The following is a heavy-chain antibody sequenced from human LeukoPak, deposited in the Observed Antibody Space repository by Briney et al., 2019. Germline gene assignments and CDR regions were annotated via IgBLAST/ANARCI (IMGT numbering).Heavy chain of an antibody. Sequence: ASVKVSCKASGYTFTGYYMHWVRQAPGHGLEWMGRINPNSGGTNYAQKFQGRVTMTRDTSISTAYMELSRLRSDDTAVYYCASGYYDSSGYWSWGQGTLVTVSS. D-gene: IGHD3-22*01. V-gene: IGHV1-2*06. CDR2: INPNSGGT. CDR3: ASGYYDSSGYWS. CDR1: GYTFTGYY. J-gene: IGHJ4*02.